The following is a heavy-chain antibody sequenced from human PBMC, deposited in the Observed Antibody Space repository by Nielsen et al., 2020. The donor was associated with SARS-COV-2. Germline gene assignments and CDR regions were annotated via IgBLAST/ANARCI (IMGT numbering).Heavy chain of an antibody. CDR1: GGSISSGGYY. J-gene: IGHJ4*02. CDR3: ASLSAGYSSSWSQPNPRDY. Sequence: LRLSCTVSGGSISSGGYYWTWIRQYPGKGLEWIGYISYSGTTYYSPSLKSRLNMSLDTSKNQFSLKLTSVTAADTAVYYCASLSAGYSSSWSQPNPRDYWGQGTLVTVSS. CDR2: ISYSGTT. D-gene: IGHD6-13*01. V-gene: IGHV4-31*03.